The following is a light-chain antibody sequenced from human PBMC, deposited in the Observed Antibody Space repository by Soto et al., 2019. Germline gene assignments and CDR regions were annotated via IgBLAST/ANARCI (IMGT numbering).Light chain of an antibody. J-gene: IGLJ2*01. Sequence: QSALTQPPSASGSPGQSVTISCTGTSSDVGRYNFVSWYQQHPGKAPKLMIYEVTKRPSGVPDRFSGSKSGNTASLTVSGLQADDEADYYCASYAGSSSVFGGGTKLTVL. V-gene: IGLV2-8*01. CDR1: SSDVGRYNF. CDR3: ASYAGSSSV. CDR2: EVT.